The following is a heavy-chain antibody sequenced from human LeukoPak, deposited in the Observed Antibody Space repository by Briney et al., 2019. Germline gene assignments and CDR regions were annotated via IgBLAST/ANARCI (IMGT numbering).Heavy chain of an antibody. CDR3: TRVGYIDEGIDY. CDR1: GFPFSSYW. CDR2: KKQDGSKK. J-gene: IGHJ4*02. Sequence: GGSLRLSCVASGFPFSSYWMTWVRQAPGKGLEWVANKKQDGSKKSYVDSVKGRFTISRDNAKNSLYLQMNSLRAEDTAIYYCTRVGYIDEGIDYWGQGTLVTVSS. V-gene: IGHV3-7*04. D-gene: IGHD5-24*01.